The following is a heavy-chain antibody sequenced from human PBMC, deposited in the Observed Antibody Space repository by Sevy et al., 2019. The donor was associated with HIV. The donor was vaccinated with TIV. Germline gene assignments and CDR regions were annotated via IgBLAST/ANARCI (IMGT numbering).Heavy chain of an antibody. CDR1: GFTFGDYA. Sequence: GGSLRLSCTASGFTFGDYAMSWFRQAPGKGLEWVGLFGSNGYGGTTEYAASVKGSFIMSRDDSKSIAYLQMNSLKTEVTAVYYCTSGPRGGWAFDLWGQGTMVTVSS. CDR2: FGSNGYGGTT. J-gene: IGHJ3*01. D-gene: IGHD3-16*01. CDR3: TSGPRGGWAFDL. V-gene: IGHV3-49*03.